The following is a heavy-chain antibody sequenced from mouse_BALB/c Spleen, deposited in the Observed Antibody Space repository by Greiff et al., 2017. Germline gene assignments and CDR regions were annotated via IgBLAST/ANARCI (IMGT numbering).Heavy chain of an antibody. CDR2: ISTYYGDA. CDR3: ARGGTVVGNY. J-gene: IGHJ2*01. CDR1: GYTFTDYA. Sequence: VQLQQSGAELVRPGVSVKISCKGTGYTFTDYAMHWVKQSHAKSLEWIGVISTYYGDASYNQKFKGKATMTVDKSSSTAYMELARLTSEDSAIYYCARGGTVVGNYWGQGTTLTVSS. D-gene: IGHD1-1*01. V-gene: IGHV1S137*01.